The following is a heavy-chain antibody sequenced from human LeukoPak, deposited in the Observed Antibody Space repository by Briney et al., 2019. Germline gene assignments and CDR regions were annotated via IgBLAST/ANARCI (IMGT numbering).Heavy chain of an antibody. CDR2: IYHSGST. V-gene: IGHV4-38-2*01. Sequence: SETLSLTCAVSGYSISSGYYWGWIRQPPGKGLEWIGSIYHSGSTYYNPSLKSRVTISVDTSKNQFSLKLSSVTAADTAVYYCARARGGITRLDYWGQGTLSPSPQ. J-gene: IGHJ4*02. CDR1: GYSISSGYY. D-gene: IGHD1-14*01. CDR3: ARARGGITRLDY.